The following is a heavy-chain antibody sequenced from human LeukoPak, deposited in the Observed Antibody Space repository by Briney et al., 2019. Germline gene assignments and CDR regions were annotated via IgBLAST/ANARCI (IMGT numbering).Heavy chain of an antibody. Sequence: SVKVSCKASGGTFSSYAISWVRQAPGQGLEWMGGIIPIFGTANYAQKFQGRVTITADESTSTAYMELSSLRSEDTAVYYCAKRDTSFGAFDIWGRGTMVTVSS. J-gene: IGHJ3*02. CDR3: AKRDTSFGAFDI. D-gene: IGHD2-2*01. CDR2: IIPIFGTA. V-gene: IGHV1-69*13. CDR1: GGTFSSYA.